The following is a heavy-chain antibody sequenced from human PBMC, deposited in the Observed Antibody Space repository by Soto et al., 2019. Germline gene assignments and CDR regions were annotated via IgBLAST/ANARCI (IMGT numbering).Heavy chain of an antibody. CDR3: AKDSPSIAY. CDR2: ISKDGSDE. CDR1: GFTFSNSG. Sequence: QVQLVESGGGVVQPGRSLRLSCAASGFTFSNSGMHWVRQAPGKGLEWLAIISKDGSDEHYGDSVRGRFTISRDDSKNTLYLQMDGLTAEDTAVYYCAKDSPSIAYWGRGTLVTVSS. V-gene: IGHV3-30*18. J-gene: IGHJ4*02.